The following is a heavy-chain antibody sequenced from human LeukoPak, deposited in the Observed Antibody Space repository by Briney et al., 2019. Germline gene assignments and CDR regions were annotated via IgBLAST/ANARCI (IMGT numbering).Heavy chain of an antibody. CDR1: GFTFSSYE. D-gene: IGHD1-26*01. CDR3: AKGYSGSHTCLDY. V-gene: IGHV3-30*02. Sequence: PVGSLRLSCAASGFTFSSYEMNWVRQAPGKGLEWVAFIWFDGRNIYYADSVKGRFTISRDKSRNTLYLQMNSLSAEDTAVYYCAKGYSGSHTCLDYWGQGTLVIVSS. J-gene: IGHJ4*02. CDR2: IWFDGRNI.